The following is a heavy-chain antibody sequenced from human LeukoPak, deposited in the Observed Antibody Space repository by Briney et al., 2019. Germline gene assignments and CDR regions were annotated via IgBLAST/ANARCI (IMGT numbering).Heavy chain of an antibody. CDR2: IYRNDDK. J-gene: IGHJ4*02. Sequence: SGPTLVNPTQTLTLTCTCSGFSLSTSGVGVGWIRQPPGKALEWLALIYRNDDKRYTPSLKSRLTITKDTSKNQVVLTMTNMDPVDTATYFCARRKVGGNSVEFDYWGQGIMVTVSS. CDR1: GFSLSTSGVG. D-gene: IGHD4-23*01. CDR3: ARRKVGGNSVEFDY. V-gene: IGHV2-5*01.